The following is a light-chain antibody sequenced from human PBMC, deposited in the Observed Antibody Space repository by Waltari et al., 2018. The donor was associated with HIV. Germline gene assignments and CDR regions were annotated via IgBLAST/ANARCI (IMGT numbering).Light chain of an antibody. J-gene: IGLJ3*02. V-gene: IGLV1-44*01. CDR1: TSNIGSNS. CDR2: SNS. Sequence: QSVLTQSPSASGTPGQRVTISCSGGTSNIGSNSVSWYQQVPGTAPQLFMFSNSWRPSGVPDRFSGSKSGTSASLAISGLQSEDEADYYCATWDDTLDSPVFGGGTRLTVL. CDR3: ATWDDTLDSPV.